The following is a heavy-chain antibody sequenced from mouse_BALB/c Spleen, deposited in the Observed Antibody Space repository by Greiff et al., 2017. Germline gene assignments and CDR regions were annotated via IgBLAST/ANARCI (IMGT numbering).Heavy chain of an antibody. J-gene: IGHJ4*01. CDR1: GFSLTSYG. CDR2: IWSDGST. CDR3: ARYNYYGSSYAMDY. Sequence: QVQLQQSGPDLVAPSQSLSITCTVSGFSLTSYGVHWVRQPPGKGLEWLVVIWSDGSTTYNSALKSRLSISKDNSKSQVFLKMNSLQTDDTAMYYCARYNYYGSSYAMDYWGQGTSVTVSS. V-gene: IGHV2-6-2*01. D-gene: IGHD1-1*01.